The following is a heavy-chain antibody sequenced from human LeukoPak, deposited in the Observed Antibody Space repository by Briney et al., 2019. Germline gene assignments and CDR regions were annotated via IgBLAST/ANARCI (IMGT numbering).Heavy chain of an antibody. Sequence: PSETLSLTCTVSGGSISDYYWSWIRQPPGKGLEWIGWIFGSGDFNYNLSLKSRLSISVDTSNNQFSLKLTSATAADTAVYYCAREKDTGSNHAKIRYDIWGQGTMVTVSS. CDR3: AREKDTGSNHAKIRYDI. V-gene: IGHV4-59*01. D-gene: IGHD1-26*01. J-gene: IGHJ3*02. CDR1: GGSISDYY. CDR2: IFGSGDF.